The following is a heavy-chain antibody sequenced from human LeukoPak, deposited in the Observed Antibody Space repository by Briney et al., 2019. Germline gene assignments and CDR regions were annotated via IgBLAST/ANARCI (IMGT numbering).Heavy chain of an antibody. J-gene: IGHJ6*03. CDR1: GFTFSSYE. CDR2: ISSSGSTI. Sequence: GGSLRLSCAASGFTFSSYEMNWVRQAPGKGLEWVSYISSSGSTIYYADSVKGRFTISRDNAKNSLYLQMNSLRAEDTAVYYCARDSTSSSGAYYYYYYYMDVWGKGTTVTVSS. CDR3: ARDSTSSSGAYYYYYYYMDV. V-gene: IGHV3-48*03. D-gene: IGHD3-22*01.